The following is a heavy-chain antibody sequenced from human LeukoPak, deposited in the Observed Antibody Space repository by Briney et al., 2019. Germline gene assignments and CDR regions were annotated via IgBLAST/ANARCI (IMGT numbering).Heavy chain of an antibody. V-gene: IGHV4-59*01. D-gene: IGHD2-2*01. J-gene: IGHJ4*02. CDR2: IYYSGST. CDR1: GVSISSYY. CDR3: ARGYCSSTSCPSDY. Sequence: SETLSLTCTVSGVSISSYYWSWIRQPPGKGLECLGYIYYSGSTNYNPSLKSRVTISVDTSKNQFSLKLSSVTAADTAVYYCARGYCSSTSCPSDYWGQGTLVTVSS.